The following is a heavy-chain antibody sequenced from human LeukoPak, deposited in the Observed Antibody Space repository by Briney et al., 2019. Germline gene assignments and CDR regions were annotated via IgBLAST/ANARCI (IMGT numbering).Heavy chain of an antibody. CDR1: GGTFSSYA. D-gene: IGHD3-10*01. CDR2: IIPIFGTA. CDR3: ARDPGYGSGSYYRSYYGMDV. J-gene: IGHJ6*04. V-gene: IGHV1-69*06. Sequence: GSSVKVSCKASGGTFSSYAISWVRQAPGQGLEWMGGIIPIFGTANYAQKFQGRVTITADKSTSTAYMELSSLRSEDTAVYYCARDPGYGSGSYYRSYYGMDVWGKGTTVTVSS.